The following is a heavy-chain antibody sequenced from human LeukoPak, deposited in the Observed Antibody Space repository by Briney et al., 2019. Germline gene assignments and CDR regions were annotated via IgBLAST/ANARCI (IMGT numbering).Heavy chain of an antibody. CDR3: ARVTYYYDSSGYSNWFDP. Sequence: SETLSLTCTVSGGSISSYYWSWIRQPPGKGLEWIGYMYYSGSTNYNPSLKSRVTISVDTSKNQFSLKLSSVTAADTAVYYCARVTYYYDSSGYSNWFDPWGQGTLVTVSS. V-gene: IGHV4-59*01. CDR1: GGSISSYY. CDR2: MYYSGST. J-gene: IGHJ5*02. D-gene: IGHD3-22*01.